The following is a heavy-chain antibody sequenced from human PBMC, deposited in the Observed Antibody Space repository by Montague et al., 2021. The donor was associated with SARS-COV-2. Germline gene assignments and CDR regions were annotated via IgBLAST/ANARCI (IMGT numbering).Heavy chain of an antibody. CDR1: GFSLSTSGMC. J-gene: IGHJ4*02. CDR3: ARIRDYDILTGSYSGFDH. Sequence: PALVKPTQTLTLTCTFSGFSLSTSGMCVSWIRQPPGKALEWLALIDWDDDKYYSTSLKTRLTISKDTSKNQVVLTVTNMDPVDTATYYCARIRDYDILTGSYSGFDHWGQGTLVTVSS. D-gene: IGHD3-9*01. V-gene: IGHV2-70*01. CDR2: IDWDDDK.